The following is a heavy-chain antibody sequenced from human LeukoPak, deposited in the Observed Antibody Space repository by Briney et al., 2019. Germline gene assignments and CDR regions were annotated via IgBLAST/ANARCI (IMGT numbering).Heavy chain of an antibody. Sequence: PGGTLRLSCAASGFTFSSYGMRWVRQAPGKGLEWVSAISGSGGSTYYADSVKGRFTISRDNSKNSLYLQMNSLRVEDTAMYYWGRGGGGDGSGWSTTDYWGQGTLVTISS. J-gene: IGHJ4*02. CDR3: GRGGGGDGSGWSTTDY. D-gene: IGHD6-19*01. CDR2: ISGSGGST. V-gene: IGHV3-23*01. CDR1: GFTFSSYG.